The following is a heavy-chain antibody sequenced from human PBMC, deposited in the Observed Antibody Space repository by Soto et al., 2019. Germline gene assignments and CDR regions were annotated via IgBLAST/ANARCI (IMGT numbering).Heavy chain of an antibody. CDR3: ARDLQDIVYVPASPLPGMDV. D-gene: IGHD2-2*01. Sequence: SETLSLTCTVSGGSISSGDYYWSWIRQPPGKGLEWIGYIYYSGSTYYNPSLRSRVTISVDTSKNQFSLKLSSVTAADTAVYYCARDLQDIVYVPASPLPGMDVWSQGTTVTVSS. CDR2: IYYSGST. V-gene: IGHV4-30-4*01. J-gene: IGHJ6*02. CDR1: GGSISSGDYY.